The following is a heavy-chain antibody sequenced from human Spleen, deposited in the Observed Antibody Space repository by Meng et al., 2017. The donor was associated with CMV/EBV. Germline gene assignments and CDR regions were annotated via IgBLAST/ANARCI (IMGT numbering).Heavy chain of an antibody. J-gene: IGHJ4*02. D-gene: IGHD6-13*01. CDR3: AKEGDVGGSWYALYYFDS. Sequence: GESLKISCVASGFTFSTYGMHLVRQAPGKGLDWVAFIRYDGSNKYYADSVKGRFTISRDNSKNTLYLQMNSLRPEDTAVYYCAKEGDVGGSWYALYYFDSWGQGTLVTVSS. V-gene: IGHV3-30*02. CDR1: GFTFSTYG. CDR2: IRYDGSNK.